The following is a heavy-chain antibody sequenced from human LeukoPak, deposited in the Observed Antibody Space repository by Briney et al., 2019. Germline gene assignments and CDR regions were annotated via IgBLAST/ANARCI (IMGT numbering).Heavy chain of an antibody. CDR2: IYSGGST. CDR1: GLSVGSNY. CDR3: ARGDGGKWTSKGGFDN. J-gene: IGHJ5*02. D-gene: IGHD3-16*01. Sequence: GGSLRLSCAASGLSVGSNYWSWVRQAPGKGLEWVSIIYSGGSTEYADSVKGRFTISRDNSENTVYLQMNSLRAEDTAVYYCARGDGGKWTSKGGFDNWGQGTLVTVSS. V-gene: IGHV3-53*01.